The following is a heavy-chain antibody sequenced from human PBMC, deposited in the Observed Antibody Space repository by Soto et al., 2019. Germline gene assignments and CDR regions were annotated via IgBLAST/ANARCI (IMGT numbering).Heavy chain of an antibody. Sequence: EVQLVESGGGLVQPGGSLRLSCVASGFTLSGYAMNWVRQDPGKGLEWVSYISSSSSNIQYAGSVKGRFTISRDNAKNSLHLQINSLRDEDTAVYYCARDCSLGSRYCRWFDPWGQGTLVTVSS. CDR2: ISSSSSNI. J-gene: IGHJ5*02. D-gene: IGHD2-15*01. CDR1: GFTLSGYA. V-gene: IGHV3-48*02. CDR3: ARDCSLGSRYCRWFDP.